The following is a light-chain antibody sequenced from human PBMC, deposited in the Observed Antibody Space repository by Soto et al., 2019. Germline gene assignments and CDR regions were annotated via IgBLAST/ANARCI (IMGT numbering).Light chain of an antibody. CDR2: DVS. CDR3: SSYTSSSTLEV. V-gene: IGLV2-14*01. J-gene: IGLJ1*01. Sequence: QSALTKAASVSGSPGQSITISCTGTSSDVGGYNYVSWYQQHPGKAPKLMIYDVSNRPSGVSNRFSGSKSGNTASLTISGLQAEDEADYYCSSYTSSSTLEVFGTGTKVTVL. CDR1: SSDVGGYNY.